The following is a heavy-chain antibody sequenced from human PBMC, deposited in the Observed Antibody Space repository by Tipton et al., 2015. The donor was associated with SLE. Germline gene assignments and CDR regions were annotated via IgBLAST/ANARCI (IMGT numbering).Heavy chain of an antibody. D-gene: IGHD5-12*01. CDR3: ARHPVAGSTYSMDV. J-gene: IGHJ6*03. V-gene: IGHV1-18*01. Sequence: QSGPEVKKPGASVKVSCRASGYIFSTYGISWVRQAPGQGLEWMGWINPYNDNTDYVEVLQGRVTMTTDTSTGTAYMELTSLNSDDTAIYYCARHPVAGSTYSMDVWGTGTTVTVSS. CDR1: GYIFSTYG. CDR2: INPYNDNT.